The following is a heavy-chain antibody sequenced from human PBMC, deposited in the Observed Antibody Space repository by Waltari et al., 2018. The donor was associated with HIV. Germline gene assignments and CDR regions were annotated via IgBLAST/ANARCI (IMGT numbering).Heavy chain of an antibody. Sequence: EVQLVESGGGLIQPGGSMRPSCAASGFNVSSNYMSWVRQAPGKGLELVSVIYSGGSTYYADSVKGRFTISRDNSQNTLYLQMNSLRVEDTAVYYCARSGLIGCWGRGTLVTVSS. V-gene: IGHV3-53*01. D-gene: IGHD3-16*01. CDR1: GFNVSSNY. CDR3: ARSGLIGC. CDR2: IYSGGST. J-gene: IGHJ2*01.